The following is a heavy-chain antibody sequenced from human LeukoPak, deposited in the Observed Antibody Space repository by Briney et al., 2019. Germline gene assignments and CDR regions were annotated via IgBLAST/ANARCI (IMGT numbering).Heavy chain of an antibody. CDR1: GYTFTSYD. V-gene: IGHV1-2*06. Sequence: ASVKVSCKASGYTFTSYDINWVRQATGQGLEWMGRINPNSGDTNYAQKFQGRVTMTRDTSISTAYVELSRLRSDDTAVYYCARDYCGGDCFPDYWGQGTLVTVSS. D-gene: IGHD2-21*02. CDR3: ARDYCGGDCFPDY. CDR2: INPNSGDT. J-gene: IGHJ4*02.